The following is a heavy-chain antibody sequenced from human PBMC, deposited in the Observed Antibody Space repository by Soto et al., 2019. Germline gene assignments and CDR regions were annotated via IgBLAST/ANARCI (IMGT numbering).Heavy chain of an antibody. V-gene: IGHV1-69*01. D-gene: IGHD2-8*01. CDR3: ARGGAPRYCTNGVCSPAYYYYYGMDV. Sequence: QVQLVQSGAEVKKPGSSVKVSCKASGGTFSSYAISWVRRAPGQGLEWMGGIIPIFGTANYAQKFQGRVTITADESTSTAYMELSSLRSEDTAVYYCARGGAPRYCTNGVCSPAYYYYYGMDVWGQGTTVTVSS. CDR2: IIPIFGTA. CDR1: GGTFSSYA. J-gene: IGHJ6*02.